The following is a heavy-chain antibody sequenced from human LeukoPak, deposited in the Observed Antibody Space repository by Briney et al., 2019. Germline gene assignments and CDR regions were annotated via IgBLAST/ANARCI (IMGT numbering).Heavy chain of an antibody. CDR2: IYYSGST. D-gene: IGHD3-16*01. V-gene: IGHV4-39*07. CDR1: GGSISSSSYY. Sequence: PSETLSLTCTVSGGSISSSSYYWGWIRQPPGKGLEWIGSIYYSGSTYYNPSLKSRVTISVDTSKNQFSLKLSSVTAADTAVYYCARVWYDRYIDYWGQGTLSPSPQ. J-gene: IGHJ4*02. CDR3: ARVWYDRYIDY.